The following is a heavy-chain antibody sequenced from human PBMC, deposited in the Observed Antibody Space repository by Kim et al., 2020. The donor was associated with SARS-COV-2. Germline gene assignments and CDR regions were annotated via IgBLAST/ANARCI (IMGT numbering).Heavy chain of an antibody. CDR1: GFTFSSYA. V-gene: IGHV3-23*01. J-gene: IGHJ3*02. CDR3: AKKWAYDSSGWDAFDI. Sequence: GGSLRLSCAASGFTFSSYAMSWVRQAPGKGLEWVSAISGSGGSTYYADSVKGRFTISRDNSKNTLYLQMNSLRAEDTAVYYCAKKWAYDSSGWDAFDIWGQGTMVTVSS. D-gene: IGHD3-22*01. CDR2: ISGSGGST.